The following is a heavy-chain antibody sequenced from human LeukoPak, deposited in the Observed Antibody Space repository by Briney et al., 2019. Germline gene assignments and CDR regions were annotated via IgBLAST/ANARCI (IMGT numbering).Heavy chain of an antibody. CDR2: ISYGGNNK. D-gene: IGHD3-10*01. CDR1: GFTFSTYG. V-gene: IGHV3-30*18. CDR3: AKLETGTYPYHDY. J-gene: IGHJ4*02. Sequence: GGSLRLSCAASGFTFSTYGMHWVRQAPGKGLEWVAIISYGGNNKYYADSVKGRFTISRDNSKNTLYLQMNSLRTEDTATYYCAKLETGTYPYHDYWGQGTLVTVSS.